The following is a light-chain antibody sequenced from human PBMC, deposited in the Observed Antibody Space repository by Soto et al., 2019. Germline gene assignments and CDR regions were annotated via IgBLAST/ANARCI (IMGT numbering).Light chain of an antibody. J-gene: IGKJ4*01. V-gene: IGKV3-11*01. Sequence: EIVLTQSPATLSLSPGERATLSCRASQSVSSYLAWYQQKPGQAPRLLIYDASNRATGIPARFSGSGSGTDFTHTISSLEPEDFAIYYYQQRSNWPPVTFGGGTKVEIK. CDR2: DAS. CDR1: QSVSSY. CDR3: QQRSNWPPVT.